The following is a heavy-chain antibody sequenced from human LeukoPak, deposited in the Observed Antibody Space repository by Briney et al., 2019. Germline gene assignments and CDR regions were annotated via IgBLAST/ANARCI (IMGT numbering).Heavy chain of an antibody. J-gene: IGHJ6*02. CDR3: ARGWYGPPIYYYYYYGMDV. CDR1: GGTISYHY. V-gene: IGHV4-34*01. D-gene: IGHD3-10*01. Sequence: SETLSLTCTVSGGTISYHYWSWIRQPPGKGLEWIGEINHSGSTNYNPSLKSRVTISVDTSKNQFSLKLSSVTAADTAVYYCARGWYGPPIYYYYYYGMDVWGQGTTVTVSS. CDR2: INHSGST.